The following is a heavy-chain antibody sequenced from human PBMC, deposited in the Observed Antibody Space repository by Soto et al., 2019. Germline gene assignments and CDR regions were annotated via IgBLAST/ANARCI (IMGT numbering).Heavy chain of an antibody. D-gene: IGHD2-2*03. CDR1: GFTFSSYV. CDR3: AKEVGYCSSTSCYAVDY. CDR2: ISGSGGST. Sequence: GGSLRLSCAASGFTFSSYVMSWVRQAPGKGLEWVSAISGSGGSTYYADSVKGRFTISRDNSKNTLYLQMNSLRAEDTAVYYCAKEVGYCSSTSCYAVDYWGQGTLVTVSS. J-gene: IGHJ4*02. V-gene: IGHV3-23*01.